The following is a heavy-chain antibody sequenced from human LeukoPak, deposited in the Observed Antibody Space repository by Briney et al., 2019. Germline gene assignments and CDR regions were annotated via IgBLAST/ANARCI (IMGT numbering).Heavy chain of an antibody. CDR1: GGSVSSGSYY. CDR3: ARGFGDWGLSWFDP. D-gene: IGHD3-10*01. V-gene: IGHV4-61*01. CDR2: IYYSGSA. Sequence: SETLSLTCTVSGGSVSSGSYYWSWLRQPPGKGLEWIGYIYYSGSAKYNPSLKSRVTISVDTSKNQFSLKLTSVTAADTAVYYCARGFGDWGLSWFDPWGQGTLVTVSS. J-gene: IGHJ5*02.